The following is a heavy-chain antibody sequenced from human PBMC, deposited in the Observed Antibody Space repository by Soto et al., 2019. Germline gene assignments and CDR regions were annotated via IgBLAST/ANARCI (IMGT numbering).Heavy chain of an antibody. CDR3: ASQVPYGSGSYVQYYFDY. J-gene: IGHJ4*02. Sequence: QVPLVQSGAEVKKPGSSVKVSCKASGGTFSSYAISWVRQAPGQGLEWMGGIIPIFGTANYAQKFQGRVTITADESTSTAYMELSSLRSEDTAVYYCASQVPYGSGSYVQYYFDYWGQGTLVTVSS. V-gene: IGHV1-69*01. D-gene: IGHD3-10*01. CDR1: GGTFSSYA. CDR2: IIPIFGTA.